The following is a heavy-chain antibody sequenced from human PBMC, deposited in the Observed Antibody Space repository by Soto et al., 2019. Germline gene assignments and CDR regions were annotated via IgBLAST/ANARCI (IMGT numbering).Heavy chain of an antibody. Sequence: QVPLVQSGADVKKPGASVKVSCKASGYTFTSYGISWVRQAPGQGLEWMGWISAYNGNTNYAQKLQGRVTMTTDTSTSTAYMELRSLRSDDTAVYYCARDRGTGLLWFGEPTRGEGWFDPWGQGTLVTVSS. J-gene: IGHJ5*02. CDR2: ISAYNGNT. D-gene: IGHD3-10*01. V-gene: IGHV1-18*01. CDR1: GYTFTSYG. CDR3: ARDRGTGLLWFGEPTRGEGWFDP.